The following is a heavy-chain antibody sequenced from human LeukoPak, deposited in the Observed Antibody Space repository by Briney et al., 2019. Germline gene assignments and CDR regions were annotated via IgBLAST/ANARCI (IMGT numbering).Heavy chain of an antibody. J-gene: IGHJ4*02. CDR1: GGSLSGYY. D-gene: IGHD6-6*01. Sequence: SETLSASRAVYGGSLSGYYWSWIRQPPGKGLEWIGEINHSGSTNYNPSLKSRVTISVDTSKNQFSLKLSSVTAADTAVYYCAATDIAARLPSGLDYWGQGTLVTVSS. CDR2: INHSGST. V-gene: IGHV4-34*01. CDR3: AATDIAARLPSGLDY.